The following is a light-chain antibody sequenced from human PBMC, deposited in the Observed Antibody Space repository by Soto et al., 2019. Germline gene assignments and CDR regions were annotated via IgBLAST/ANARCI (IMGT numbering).Light chain of an antibody. CDR2: DVS. Sequence: QSALTQPASVSGSPGQSSTISCTGTSSDVGGYNYVSWYQQHPGKAPKLMIYDVSNRPSGVSNRFSGSKSGNTASLTISGLQADDEADYYCSSYTSSSNHVVFGGGTKLTVL. CDR1: SSDVGGYNY. CDR3: SSYTSSSNHVV. J-gene: IGLJ2*01. V-gene: IGLV2-14*01.